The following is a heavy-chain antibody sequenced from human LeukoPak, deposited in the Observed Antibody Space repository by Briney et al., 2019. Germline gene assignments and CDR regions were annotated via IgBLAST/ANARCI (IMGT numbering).Heavy chain of an antibody. CDR2: ISSSSSYI. CDR3: ARDRSLYCSSTSCPLLDY. CDR1: GFTFGSYS. Sequence: PGGSLRLSCAASGFTFGSYSMNWVRQAPGKGLEWVSSISSSSSYIYYADSVKGRFTISRDNAKNSLYLQMNSLRAEDTAVYYCARDRSLYCSSTSCPLLDYWGQGTLVTVSS. V-gene: IGHV3-21*01. D-gene: IGHD2-2*01. J-gene: IGHJ4*02.